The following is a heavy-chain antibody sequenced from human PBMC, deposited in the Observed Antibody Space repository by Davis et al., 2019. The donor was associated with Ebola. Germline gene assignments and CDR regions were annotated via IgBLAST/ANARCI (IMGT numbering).Heavy chain of an antibody. CDR2: ISSDGDTS. V-gene: IGHV3-64D*06. Sequence: GGPLRPSFPPPGLTSSTYAVHWVRQAPGKGLAYVSAISSDGDTSFYADSVRGRFAISRDNSKNTVFLQMSSLRADDTAVYYCVKAYGDFASYWYFDLWGRGTLVTVSS. J-gene: IGHJ2*01. CDR1: GLTSSTYA. D-gene: IGHD4-17*01. CDR3: VKAYGDFASYWYFDL.